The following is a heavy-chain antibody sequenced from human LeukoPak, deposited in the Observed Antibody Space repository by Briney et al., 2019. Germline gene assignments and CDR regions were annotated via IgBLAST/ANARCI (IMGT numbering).Heavy chain of an antibody. CDR2: IIPIFGTA. CDR3: ARDHRIAAAGTRLWFDP. CDR1: GGTFSSYA. D-gene: IGHD6-13*01. J-gene: IGHJ5*02. V-gene: IGHV1-69*05. Sequence: ASVKVSCKASGGTFSSYAISWVRQAPGQGLEWMGGIIPIFGTANYAQKFQGRVTITTGESTSTAYMELSSLRSEDTAVYYCARDHRIAAAGTRLWFDPWGQGTLVTVSS.